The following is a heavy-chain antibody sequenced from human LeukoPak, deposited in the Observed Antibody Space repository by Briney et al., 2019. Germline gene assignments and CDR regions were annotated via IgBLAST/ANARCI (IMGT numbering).Heavy chain of an antibody. Sequence: PGGSLRLSCAASGFTFTKYWMAWVRQAPGKGLEWVANIQQDGSEAYYADSVKGRFTISRDNAKNSLYLQMNSLRAEDTALYYCAKIYCSSTSCLKRHRNYYYGMDVWGQGTTVTVSS. D-gene: IGHD2-2*01. J-gene: IGHJ6*02. CDR2: IQQDGSEA. V-gene: IGHV3-7*03. CDR1: GFTFTKYW. CDR3: AKIYCSSTSCLKRHRNYYYGMDV.